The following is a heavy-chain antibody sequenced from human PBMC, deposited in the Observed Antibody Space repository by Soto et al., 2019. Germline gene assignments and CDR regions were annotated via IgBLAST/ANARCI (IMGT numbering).Heavy chain of an antibody. CDR2: IYSGGYT. J-gene: IGHJ4*02. CDR1: GFTVSNNY. CDR3: GAPPGGGGY. V-gene: IGHV3-53*01. Sequence: EVQLVESGGGLIQPGGSLRLSCAVSGFTVSNNYMSWVRQAPGKGLEGVSVIYSGGYTAYGDSVKGRFTISRDNSKNPLYPQKKRPGAGDPALFSWGAPPGGGGYWGQGTLVTVSS. D-gene: IGHD3-10*01.